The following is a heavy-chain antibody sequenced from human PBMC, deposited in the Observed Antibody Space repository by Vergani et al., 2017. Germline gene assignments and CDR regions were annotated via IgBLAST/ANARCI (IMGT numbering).Heavy chain of an antibody. V-gene: IGHV3-23*01. D-gene: IGHD5-12*01. J-gene: IGHJ6*02. Sequence: EVQLLESGGGLVQPGGSLRLPCAASGFTFSSYAMSWVRQAPGKGLEWVSAISGSGGSTYYADSVKGRFTISRDNSKNTLYLQMNSLSAGDTAVYYCAKANPRNSGYDYLYYYHAMDVWGQGTTVTVSS. CDR1: GFTFSSYA. CDR3: AKANPRNSGYDYLYYYHAMDV. CDR2: ISGSGGST.